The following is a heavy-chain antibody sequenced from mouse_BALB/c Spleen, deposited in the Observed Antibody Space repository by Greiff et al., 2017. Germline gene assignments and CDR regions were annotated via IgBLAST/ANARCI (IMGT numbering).Heavy chain of an antibody. V-gene: IGHV1-12*01. J-gene: IGHJ4*01. Sequence: QVQLQQPGAELVKPGASVKMSCKASGYTFTSYNMHWVKQTPGQGLEWIGAIYPGNGDTSYNQKFKGKATLTADKSSSTACMQLSSLTSEDSAVYYCARPYGNYDYYAMDYWGQGTSVTVSS. D-gene: IGHD2-1*01. CDR3: ARPYGNYDYYAMDY. CDR1: GYTFTSYN. CDR2: IYPGNGDT.